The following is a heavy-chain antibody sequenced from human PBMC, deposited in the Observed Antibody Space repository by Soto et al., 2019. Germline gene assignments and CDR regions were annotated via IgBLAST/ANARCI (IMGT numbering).Heavy chain of an antibody. CDR1: GGSFSGYY. J-gene: IGHJ4*02. CDR3: ASNYSASLDY. V-gene: IGHV4-34*01. Sequence: SETLSLTCAVYGGSFSGYYWSWIRQPPGKGLEWIGEINHSGSTNYNPSLKSRVTISVDTSKNQFSLKLSSVTAADTAVYYCASNYSASLDYWGQGTLVTVSS. CDR2: INHSGST. D-gene: IGHD3-10*01.